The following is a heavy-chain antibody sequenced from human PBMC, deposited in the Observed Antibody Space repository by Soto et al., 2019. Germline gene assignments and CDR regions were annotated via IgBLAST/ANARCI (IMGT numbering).Heavy chain of an antibody. D-gene: IGHD6-19*01. Sequence: ASVKVSCKASIYGFLTYGFSWVRQAPGQGLEWMGWISASDGSSNFAQKFQGRVTMTGDTSTSTVYMELSSLRSEETAVYYCARGEKIAVAVKLSVFEIWCQGTMVTVSS. V-gene: IGHV1-18*01. CDR2: ISASDGSS. J-gene: IGHJ3*02. CDR1: IYGFLTYG. CDR3: ARGEKIAVAVKLSVFEI.